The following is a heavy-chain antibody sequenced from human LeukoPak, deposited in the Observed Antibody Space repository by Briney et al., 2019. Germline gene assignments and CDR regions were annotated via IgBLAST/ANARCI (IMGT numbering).Heavy chain of an antibody. D-gene: IGHD1-1*01. J-gene: IGHJ6*02. CDR1: GGSISSSSYY. Sequence: SETLSLTCPVSGGSISSSSYYWSWIRQPPGKGLEWIGYIYYSGSTNYNPSLKSRVTISVDTSKNQFSLKLSSVTAADTAVYYCARLGTLYYYYYGMDVWGQGTTVTVSS. CDR3: ARLGTLYYYYYGMDV. V-gene: IGHV4-61*01. CDR2: IYYSGST.